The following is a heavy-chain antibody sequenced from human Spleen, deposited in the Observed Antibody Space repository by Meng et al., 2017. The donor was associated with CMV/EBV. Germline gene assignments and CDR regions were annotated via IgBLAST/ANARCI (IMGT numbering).Heavy chain of an antibody. J-gene: IGHJ6*02. D-gene: IGHD2-8*02. CDR2: ISFDGTIT. V-gene: IGHV3-30-3*01. CDR1: GFIFSNYV. CDR3: ARPVGYCAATNCWGYGMDV. Sequence: GESLKISCAASGFIFSNYVMHWVRQAPVKGLEWVAVISFDGTITYYADSVKGRFTISRDNSKNTLDLQMNSLRPEDTAVYFCARPVGYCAATNCWGYGMDVWSQGTTVTVSS.